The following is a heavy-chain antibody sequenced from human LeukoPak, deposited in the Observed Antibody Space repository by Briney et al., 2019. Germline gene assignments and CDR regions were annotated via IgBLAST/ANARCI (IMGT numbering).Heavy chain of an antibody. V-gene: IGHV4-34*01. J-gene: IGHJ4*02. CDR3: ARGMGRWDRRGYSYGPYRGNFDY. Sequence: SETLSLTCAVYGVSFSGYYWSWIRQPPGKGLEWIGEINHSGSTNYNPSLKSRVTISVDTSKNQFSLKLSSVTAADTAVYYCARGMGRWDRRGYSYGPYRGNFDYWGQGTLVTVSS. CDR1: GVSFSGYY. CDR2: INHSGST. D-gene: IGHD5-18*01.